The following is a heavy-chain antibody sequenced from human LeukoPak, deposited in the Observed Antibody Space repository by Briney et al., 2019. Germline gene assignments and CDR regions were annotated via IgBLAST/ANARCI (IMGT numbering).Heavy chain of an antibody. D-gene: IGHD3-3*01. Sequence: SVKVSCKASGGTFSSYAISWVRQAPGQGLEWMGGIIPIFGTANYAQKFQGRVTITADESTSTAFMELSSLRSEDTAVYYCAREEDFWSGYYGWGQGTLVTVSS. CDR3: AREEDFWSGYYG. V-gene: IGHV1-69*13. CDR2: IIPIFGTA. J-gene: IGHJ4*02. CDR1: GGTFSSYA.